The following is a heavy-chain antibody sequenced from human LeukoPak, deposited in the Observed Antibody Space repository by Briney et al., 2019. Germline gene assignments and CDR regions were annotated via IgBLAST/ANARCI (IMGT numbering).Heavy chain of an antibody. D-gene: IGHD3-10*01. J-gene: IGHJ5*02. V-gene: IGHV4-34*01. CDR2: INHSGST. CDR1: GGSFSGYY. Sequence: SETPSLTCAVYGGSFSGYYWSWIRQPPGKGLVWIGEINHSGSTNYNPSLKSRVTISVDTSKNQFSLKLSSVTAADTAVYYCARVRRITMVRGPFGPWGQGTLVTVSS. CDR3: ARVRRITMVRGPFGP.